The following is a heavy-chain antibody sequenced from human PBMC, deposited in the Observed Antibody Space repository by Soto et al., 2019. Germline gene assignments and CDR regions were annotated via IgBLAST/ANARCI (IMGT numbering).Heavy chain of an antibody. V-gene: IGHV3-23*01. Sequence: EVQLLESGGGLVQPGGSLRLSCAASGFTFSSYAVSWVRQAPGKGLEWVSAISGSGTNTYYADSVKGRFTISRDNSKNTLYLQMNGLRAEDTAVYYCVKDVMYSSSWYYFDYWGQGTLVTVSS. CDR3: VKDVMYSSSWYYFDY. CDR2: ISGSGTNT. D-gene: IGHD6-13*01. J-gene: IGHJ4*02. CDR1: GFTFSSYA.